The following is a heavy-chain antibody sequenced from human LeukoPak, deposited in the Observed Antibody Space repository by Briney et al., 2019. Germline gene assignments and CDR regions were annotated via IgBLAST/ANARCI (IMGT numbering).Heavy chain of an antibody. V-gene: IGHV4-38-2*02. Sequence: PSETLSLTCSVSGFSISSVYYWGWIRQPPGKGLEWIGSIYYSGSTYYNPSLKSRVTISVDTSKNQFSLKLSSVTAADTAVYYCVRSSSSIFDYWGQGTLVTVSS. CDR3: VRSSSSIFDY. D-gene: IGHD6-6*01. CDR1: GFSISSVYY. J-gene: IGHJ4*02. CDR2: IYYSGST.